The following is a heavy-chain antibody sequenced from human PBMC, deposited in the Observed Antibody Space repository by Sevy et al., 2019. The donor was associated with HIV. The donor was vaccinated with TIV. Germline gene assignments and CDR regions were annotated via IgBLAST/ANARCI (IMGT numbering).Heavy chain of an antibody. D-gene: IGHD2-15*01. CDR1: GFTFSSYW. CDR2: IKQDGSEK. CDR3: ARGEGYCSGGSCYAWGAFDI. J-gene: IGHJ3*02. V-gene: IGHV3-7*03. Sequence: GGSLRLSCAASGFTFSSYWMSWVRQAPGKGLEWVANIKQDGSEKYYVDSVKGRFTISRDNAKNSLYLQTNSLRAEDTAVYYWARGEGYCSGGSCYAWGAFDIWGQGTMVTVSS.